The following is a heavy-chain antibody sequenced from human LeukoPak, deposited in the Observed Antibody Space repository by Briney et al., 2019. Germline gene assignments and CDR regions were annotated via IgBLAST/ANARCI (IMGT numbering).Heavy chain of an antibody. V-gene: IGHV4-59*01. CDR1: GGSISSYY. Sequence: SETLSLTCTVSGGSISSYYWSWIRQPPGKGLEWIGYIYYSGSTNYSPSLKSRVTISVDTSKNQFSLKLSSVTAADTAVYYCARETSQKGAHYMDVWGKGTTVTVSS. J-gene: IGHJ6*03. CDR3: ARETSQKGAHYMDV. CDR2: IYYSGST. D-gene: IGHD3-16*01.